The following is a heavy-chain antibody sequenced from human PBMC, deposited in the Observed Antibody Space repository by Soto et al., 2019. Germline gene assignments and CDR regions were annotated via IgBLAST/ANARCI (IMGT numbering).Heavy chain of an antibody. D-gene: IGHD1-26*01. CDR3: ARGGVVGATNYFDY. V-gene: IGHV1-3*01. Sequence: ASVKVSCKASGYTFTSYAMHWVRQAPGQRLEWMGWINAGNGNTKYSQKFQGRVTITRDTSASTAYMELSSLRSEDTAVYYCARGGVVGATNYFDYWGQGTLVTVSS. CDR2: INAGNGNT. J-gene: IGHJ4*02. CDR1: GYTFTSYA.